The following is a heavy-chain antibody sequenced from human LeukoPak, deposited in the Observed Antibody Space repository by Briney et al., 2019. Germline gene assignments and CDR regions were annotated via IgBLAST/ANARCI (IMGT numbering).Heavy chain of an antibody. J-gene: IGHJ4*02. CDR2: INPKSGGT. V-gene: IGHV1-2*02. CDR1: GYTLTGCY. CDR3: ARAIQDTTTIIYFDY. Sequence: ASVKVSCKASGYTLTGCYLHWVRQAPGQGLEWMGWINPKSGGTNYAQKFQGRVTMTRDTSIGTAYMELSRLRSDDTAIYYCARAIQDTTTIIYFDYWGQGTLVTVSS. D-gene: IGHD5-18*01.